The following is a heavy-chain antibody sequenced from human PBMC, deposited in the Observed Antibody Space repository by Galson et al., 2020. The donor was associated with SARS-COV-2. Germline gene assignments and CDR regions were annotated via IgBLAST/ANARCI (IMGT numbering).Heavy chain of an antibody. CDR2: IYCDDDE. CDR1: GFSLSSSGVG. J-gene: IGHJ4*02. Sequence: KWAGSTVDNRARRLTQTYTFSGFSLSSSGVGVVWIPQPPGNALDCLALIYCDDDEHYSPSLKSRLTITKATSKNQVVLTMTNMDPVDTGTYYCAHVLYFESSGYWGFDYWGQGTRVIVSS. D-gene: IGHD3-22*01. CDR3: AHVLYFESSGYWGFDY. V-gene: IGHV2-5*02.